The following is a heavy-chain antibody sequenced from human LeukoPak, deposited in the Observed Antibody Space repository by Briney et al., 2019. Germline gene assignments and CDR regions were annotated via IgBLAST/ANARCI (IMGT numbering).Heavy chain of an antibody. CDR2: ISYSGST. CDR1: GGSTSSSSFY. Sequence: SETLSLTCTVSGGSTSSSSFYWGWIRQPPGKGLECIGRISYSGSTYNNPSLKSRVTISVDTSKNQFSLKLSSVTAPDTAVYYCARRVYSGSYNWYFDLWGRGTLVTVSS. CDR3: ARRVYSGSYNWYFDL. J-gene: IGHJ2*01. D-gene: IGHD1-26*01. V-gene: IGHV4-39*01.